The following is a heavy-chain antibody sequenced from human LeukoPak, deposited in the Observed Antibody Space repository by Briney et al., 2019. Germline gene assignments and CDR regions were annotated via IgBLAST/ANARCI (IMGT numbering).Heavy chain of an antibody. V-gene: IGHV3-23*01. J-gene: IGHJ6*03. CDR3: AKGPQRYYYYYMAV. D-gene: IGHD5-24*01. CDR1: GFTFSSYA. Sequence: GGSLRLSCAASGFTFSSYAMSWVRQAPGTGLEWVSAISGIGGSTYYADSVKGRFTISRDNSKNTLYLQMSSLRAGDTAVYYCAKGPQRYYYYYMAVWGKGTTVTVSS. CDR2: ISGIGGST.